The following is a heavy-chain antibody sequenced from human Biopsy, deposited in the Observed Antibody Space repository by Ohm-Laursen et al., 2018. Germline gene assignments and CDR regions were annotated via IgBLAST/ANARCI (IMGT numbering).Heavy chain of an antibody. CDR3: AKGGSITIFGVVINNCFDP. J-gene: IGHJ5*02. Sequence: SLRLSCTATDFTVSENYFTWVRQAPGKGPEWVSTISANGATSYYADSVKGRFTISRDNSKNTLYLQMNSVRADDTAIYYCAKGGSITIFGVVINNCFDPWGQGTRVTVSS. V-gene: IGHV3-23*01. D-gene: IGHD3-3*01. CDR2: ISANGATS. CDR1: DFTVSENY.